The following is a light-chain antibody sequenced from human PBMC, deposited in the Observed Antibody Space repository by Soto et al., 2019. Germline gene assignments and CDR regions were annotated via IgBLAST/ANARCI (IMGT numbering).Light chain of an antibody. Sequence: QSVLTQPASVSGSPGQSITISCTGTSSDVGGYNFVSWYQQYPGKAPKLMIYDVSDRPSGVPNRFSGSKSANTASLTISGLQAEDEADYYCSSYTSSSTYVFGTGTKVTVL. CDR2: DVS. J-gene: IGLJ1*01. CDR3: SSYTSSSTYV. V-gene: IGLV2-14*01. CDR1: SSDVGGYNF.